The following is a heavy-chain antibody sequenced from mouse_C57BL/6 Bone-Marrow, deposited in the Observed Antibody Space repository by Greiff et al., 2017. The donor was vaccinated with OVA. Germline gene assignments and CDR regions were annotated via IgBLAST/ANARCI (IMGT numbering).Heavy chain of an antibody. Sequence: QVQLKESGPGLVAPSQSLSITCTVSGFSLTSYGVHWVRQPPGKGLEWLVVIWSDGSTTYNSALKSRLSISKDNSKSQVFLKMNSLQTDDTAMYYGARHRYYGSTYYAMDYWGQGTSVTVSS. D-gene: IGHD1-1*01. CDR3: ARHRYYGSTYYAMDY. CDR1: GFSLTSYG. CDR2: IWSDGST. V-gene: IGHV2-6-1*01. J-gene: IGHJ4*01.